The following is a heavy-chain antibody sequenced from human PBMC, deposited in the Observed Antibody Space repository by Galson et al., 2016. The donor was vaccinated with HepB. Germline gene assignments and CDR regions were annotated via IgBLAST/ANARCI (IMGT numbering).Heavy chain of an antibody. CDR1: GFTFSTYS. D-gene: IGHD2-2*01. CDR2: IPPFSGYI. J-gene: IGHJ6*02. CDR3: ARDLPGDYYGMDV. V-gene: IGHV3-21*01. Sequence: SLRLSCAASGFTFSTYSLNWVRQAPGKGLEWVASIPPFSGYIYYADSLKGRFIISRDNAKNSLYLQMNSLRVEATGVYYCARDLPGDYYGMDVWGQGTTGTVSS.